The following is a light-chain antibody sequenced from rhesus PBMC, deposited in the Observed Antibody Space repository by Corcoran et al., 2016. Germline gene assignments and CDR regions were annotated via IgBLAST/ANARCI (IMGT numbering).Light chain of an antibody. CDR3: LQYNSNPWT. Sequence: DIQMTQSPSSLSASAGDRVTITCRARQGISTYLNWYQQKPGKAPKRLIYAASRLESGVPSRFSGSGSGTEFTLTISSLQPEDFATYYCLQYNSNPWTFGQGTKVEIK. CDR1: QGISTY. CDR2: AAS. V-gene: IGKV1-43*01. J-gene: IGKJ1*01.